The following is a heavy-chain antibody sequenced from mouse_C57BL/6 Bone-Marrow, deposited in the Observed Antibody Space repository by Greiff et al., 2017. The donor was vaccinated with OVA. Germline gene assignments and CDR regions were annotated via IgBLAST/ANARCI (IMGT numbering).Heavy chain of an antibody. Sequence: EVMLVEPGGGLVKPGGSLKLSCAASGFTFSDYGMHWVRQAPEKGLEWVAYINSGSSTIYYADTVKGRFTISRDNAKNTLFLQMTSLRSEDTAMYYCAKIYYYGSIYAMDYWGQGTSVTVSS. J-gene: IGHJ4*01. V-gene: IGHV5-17*01. D-gene: IGHD1-1*01. CDR1: GFTFSDYG. CDR3: AKIYYYGSIYAMDY. CDR2: INSGSSTI.